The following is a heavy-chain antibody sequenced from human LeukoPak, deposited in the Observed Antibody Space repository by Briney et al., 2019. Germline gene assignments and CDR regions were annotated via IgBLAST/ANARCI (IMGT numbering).Heavy chain of an antibody. Sequence: PGGSLRLSCAASGFTFSSYGMHWVRQAPGKGLEWVAVIWYDGSNKYYADSVKGRFTISRDNSKNTLYLQMNSLRAEGTAVYYCAKDFGIDTMAFDYWGQGTLVTVSS. CDR1: GFTFSSYG. V-gene: IGHV3-33*06. J-gene: IGHJ4*02. CDR3: AKDFGIDTMAFDY. CDR2: IWYDGSNK. D-gene: IGHD3-10*01.